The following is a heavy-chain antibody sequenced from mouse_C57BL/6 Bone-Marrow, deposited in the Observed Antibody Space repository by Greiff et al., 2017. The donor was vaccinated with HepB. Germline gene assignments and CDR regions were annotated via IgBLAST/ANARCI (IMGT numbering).Heavy chain of an antibody. Sequence: EVQRVESGGGLVQPKGSLKLSCAASGFSFNTYAMNWVRQAPGKGLEWVARIRSKSNNYATYYADSVKDRFTISRDDSESMLYLQMNNLKTEDTAMYYCVRQLDSYLYFDYWGQGTTLTVSS. V-gene: IGHV10-1*01. J-gene: IGHJ2*01. CDR3: VRQLDSYLYFDY. CDR2: IRSKSNNYAT. D-gene: IGHD6-1*02. CDR1: GFSFNTYA.